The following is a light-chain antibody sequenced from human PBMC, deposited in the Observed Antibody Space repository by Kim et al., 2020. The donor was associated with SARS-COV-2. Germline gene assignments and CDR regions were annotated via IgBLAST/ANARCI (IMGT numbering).Light chain of an antibody. J-gene: IGLJ3*02. CDR1: VGSIAETN. Sequence: GKKVTIYCTGSVGSIAETNVQGYQQRPGVARTTVFLEDNQSPSGVPDRFSGSIDSSSNSATRTVSGRKTEDETDYYCQSYDYDTQVCGGRTQLTVL. CDR3: QSYDYDTQV. V-gene: IGLV6-57*02. CDR2: EDN.